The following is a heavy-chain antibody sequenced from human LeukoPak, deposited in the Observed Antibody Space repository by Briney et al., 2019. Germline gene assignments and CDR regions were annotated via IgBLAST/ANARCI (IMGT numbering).Heavy chain of an antibody. Sequence: SETLSLTCTVSGGSIGSYYWSWIRQPPGKGLEWIGYIYYSGTTNYNPSLKSRVTISVDTSKNQFSLKLSSVTAADTAVYYCARGVYIAAAQYAYWGQGTLVTVSS. V-gene: IGHV4-59*01. CDR1: GGSIGSYY. CDR3: ARGVYIAAAQYAY. D-gene: IGHD6-13*01. J-gene: IGHJ4*02. CDR2: IYYSGTT.